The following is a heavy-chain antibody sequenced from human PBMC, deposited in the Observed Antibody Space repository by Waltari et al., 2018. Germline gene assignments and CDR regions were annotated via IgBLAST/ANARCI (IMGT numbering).Heavy chain of an antibody. J-gene: IGHJ4*02. D-gene: IGHD2-15*01. V-gene: IGHV4-4*02. CDR1: GDSLRSTYW. CDR3: ARDRGRGLYLDS. CDR2: VRGSGRT. Sequence: QLQLPESGPGLVKPSGTLSLTCGVPGDSLRSTYWWSWVRQPPGKGLEWIGQVRGSGRTNYNPSFASRVTMSVDTYNNQFSLMVTSATAADTAVYYCARDRGRGLYLDSWGPGTLVTVSP.